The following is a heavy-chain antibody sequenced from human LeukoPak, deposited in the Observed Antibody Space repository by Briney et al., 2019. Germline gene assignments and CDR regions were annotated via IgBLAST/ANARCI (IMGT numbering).Heavy chain of an antibody. D-gene: IGHD4-17*01. CDR1: GFTFSSYA. Sequence: AGGSLRLSCAASGFTFSSYAMSWVRQAPGKGLEWVSAISGSGGSTYYADSVKGRFTISRDNAKNSLYLQMNSLRAEDTAVYYCARANYGDYVGYWGQGTLVTVSS. CDR2: ISGSGGST. CDR3: ARANYGDYVGY. V-gene: IGHV3-23*01. J-gene: IGHJ4*02.